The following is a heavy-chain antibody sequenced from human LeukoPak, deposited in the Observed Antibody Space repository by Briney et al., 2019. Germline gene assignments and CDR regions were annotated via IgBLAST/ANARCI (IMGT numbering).Heavy chain of an antibody. CDR3: AMHDYYDSSGYDDY. CDR2: INPNSGGT. J-gene: IGHJ4*02. V-gene: IGHV1-2*02. D-gene: IGHD3-22*01. CDR1: GYTFTSYY. Sequence: GASVKVSCKASGYTFTSYYMHWVRQAPGQGLEWMGWINPNSGGTNYAQKFQGRVTMTRDTSISTAYMELSRLRSDDTAVYYCAMHDYYDSSGYDDYWGQGTLVTVSS.